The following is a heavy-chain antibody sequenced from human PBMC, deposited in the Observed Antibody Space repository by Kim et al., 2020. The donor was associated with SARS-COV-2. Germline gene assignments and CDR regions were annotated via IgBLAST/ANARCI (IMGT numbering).Heavy chain of an antibody. CDR2: IYYTGST. D-gene: IGHD3-9*01. V-gene: IGHV4-59*08. J-gene: IGHJ4*02. CDR1: GGSISSYY. Sequence: SETLSLTCTVSGGSISSYYWSWIRQPPGKGLEWMGDIYYTGSTNYNPSLKSRVTISGDTSKNQFALKLSSVTAADTAVYYCARQAIKFYDILTGDYYGHLDYWGQRTLVTVSS. CDR3: ARQAIKFYDILTGDYYGHLDY.